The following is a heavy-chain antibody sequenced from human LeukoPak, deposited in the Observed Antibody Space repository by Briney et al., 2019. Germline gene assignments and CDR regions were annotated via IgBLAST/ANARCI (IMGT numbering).Heavy chain of an antibody. D-gene: IGHD1-7*01. J-gene: IGHJ4*02. CDR2: IRSKAYGGTT. CDR1: GFTFGDYA. Sequence: QSGGSPRLSCRASGFTFGDYAMSWVRQAPGKGLEWVGFIRSKAYGGTTEYAASVKGRFTVSREDYKRIAYLQMNSLKSEDTAVYYCTRVYWGNYGFDFWGQGTLVTVSS. V-gene: IGHV3-49*04. CDR3: TRVYWGNYGFDF.